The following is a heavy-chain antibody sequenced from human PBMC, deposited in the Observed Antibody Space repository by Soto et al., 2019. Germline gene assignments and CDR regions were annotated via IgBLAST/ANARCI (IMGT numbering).Heavy chain of an antibody. Sequence: PGGSLRLSCAASGFTFSRDSMNWVRQAPGKGLEWVSYMSSGGSTIDYADSVKGRFTISRDNAKNSLYLQMNSLRAEDTAVYYCAREGDGSRWFNYFDYWGQGTQVTVS. J-gene: IGHJ4*02. CDR2: MSSGGSTI. CDR1: GFTFSRDS. D-gene: IGHD6-13*01. V-gene: IGHV3-48*01. CDR3: AREGDGSRWFNYFDY.